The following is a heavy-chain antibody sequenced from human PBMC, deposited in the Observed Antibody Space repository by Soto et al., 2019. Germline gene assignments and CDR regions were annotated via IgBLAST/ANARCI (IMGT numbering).Heavy chain of an antibody. V-gene: IGHV3-23*01. CDR3: AKFSSYDSSGYYFENWSDP. CDR1: GFTFSSYA. D-gene: IGHD3-22*01. J-gene: IGHJ5*02. CDR2: ISGSGGST. Sequence: GGSLRLSCAASGFTFSSYAMSWVRQAPGKGLEWVSAISGSGGSTYYADSVKGRFTISRDNSKNTLYLQMNSLRAEDTAVYYCAKFSSYDSSGYYFENWSDPWGQGTLVTVSS.